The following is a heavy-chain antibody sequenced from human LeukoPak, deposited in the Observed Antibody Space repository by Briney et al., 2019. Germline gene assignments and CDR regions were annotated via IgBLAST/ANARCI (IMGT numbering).Heavy chain of an antibody. J-gene: IGHJ4*02. D-gene: IGHD1-26*01. Sequence: PSETLSLTCTVSGGSISSSNYYWGWIRQPPGKGPEWIGNIYYTGSTYYNPSLKSRVTISVDTSKNQFSLKLSSVTAADTAVYYCAGDIGGSHGGGLDYWGQGTLVTVSS. CDR3: AGDIGGSHGGGLDY. V-gene: IGHV4-39*07. CDR1: GGSISSSNYY. CDR2: IYYTGST.